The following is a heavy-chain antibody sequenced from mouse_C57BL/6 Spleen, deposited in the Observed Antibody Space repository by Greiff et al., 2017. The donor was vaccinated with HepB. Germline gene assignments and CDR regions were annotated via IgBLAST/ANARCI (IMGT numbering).Heavy chain of an antibody. CDR3: ARSEIGSTFDY. D-gene: IGHD1-1*01. Sequence: VKLMESGAELARPGASVKLSCKASGYTFTSYGISWVKQRTGQGLEWIGEIYPRSGNTYYNEKFKGKATLTADKSSSTAYMELRSLTSEDSAVYFCARSEIGSTFDYWGQGTTLTVSS. CDR2: IYPRSGNT. J-gene: IGHJ2*01. CDR1: GYTFTSYG. V-gene: IGHV1-81*01.